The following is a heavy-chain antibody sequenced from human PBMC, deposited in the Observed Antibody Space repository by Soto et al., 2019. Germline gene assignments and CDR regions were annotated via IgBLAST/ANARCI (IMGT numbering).Heavy chain of an antibody. CDR2: IMKDGSEE. CDR3: ARHYLHALDS. J-gene: IGHJ1*01. V-gene: IGHV3-7*05. Sequence: GGSLRLSCSASGFSFTEYWMAWVPPAPGKGLEWVANIMKDGSEEYVDSVKGRFTISRDNAKNSVALQMNSLRAEDTAVYFCARHYLHALDSWGQGTLVTVSS. CDR1: GFSFTEYW. D-gene: IGHD3-9*01.